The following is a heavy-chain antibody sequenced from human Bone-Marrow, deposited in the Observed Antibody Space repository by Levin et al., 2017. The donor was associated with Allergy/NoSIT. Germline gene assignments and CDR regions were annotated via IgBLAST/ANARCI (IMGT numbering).Heavy chain of an antibody. CDR1: GFTFSSYA. D-gene: IGHD2-21*02. J-gene: IGHJ3*02. CDR2: ISGSGGST. Sequence: GESLKISCAASGFTFSSYAMSWVRQAPGKGLEWVSAISGSGGSTYYADSVKGRFTISRDNSKNTLYLQMNSLRAEDTAVYYCAKGDGDDAFDIWGQGTMVTVSS. CDR3: AKGDGDDAFDI. V-gene: IGHV3-23*01.